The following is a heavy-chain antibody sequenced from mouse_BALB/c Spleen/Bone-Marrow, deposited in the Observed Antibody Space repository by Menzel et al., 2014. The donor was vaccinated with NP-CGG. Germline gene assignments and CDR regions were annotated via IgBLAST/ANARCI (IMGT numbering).Heavy chain of an antibody. CDR1: GFTFSSFG. V-gene: IGHV5-17*02. D-gene: IGHD2-4*01. Sequence: DVHLVESGGGLVQPGGSRKLSCAASGFTFSSFGMHWVRQAPEKGLEWVAYISNGSSTIYYADTVKGRFTTSRDNPKNTLFLQMASLRSEDTAMYYCARKGAMITHYYAMDYWGQGTSVTVSS. CDR2: ISNGSSTI. J-gene: IGHJ4*01. CDR3: ARKGAMITHYYAMDY.